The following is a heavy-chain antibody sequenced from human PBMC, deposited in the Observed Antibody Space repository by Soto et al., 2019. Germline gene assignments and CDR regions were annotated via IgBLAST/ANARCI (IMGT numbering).Heavy chain of an antibody. D-gene: IGHD6-6*01. J-gene: IGHJ4*02. Sequence: QVQLQESGPGLVKPSETLSLTCSVSGGSIGRYYWSWIRQSPGKGLEWIRFIYDSENTNYNPSLKSRVTISGDTSKNQLSLTLSPVTAADTAIYYCARHEKGSSFDHWGQGALVTVSS. CDR1: GGSIGRYY. CDR3: ARHEKGSSFDH. V-gene: IGHV4-59*08. CDR2: IYDSENT.